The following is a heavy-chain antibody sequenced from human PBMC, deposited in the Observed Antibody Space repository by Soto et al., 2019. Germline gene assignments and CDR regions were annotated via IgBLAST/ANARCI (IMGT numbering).Heavy chain of an antibody. Sequence: PSETLSLTCXVSCGSISSSSSYWVCIRHPPGKGLEWVGSIYYLGNTYYNPSLGSRVTISVDTSKNQFSLKLRSVTAADTAVFYRAGLYPYESSGYHLNYWGQGALVTVSS. CDR2: IYYLGNT. D-gene: IGHD3-22*01. CDR1: CGSISSSSSY. J-gene: IGHJ4*02. V-gene: IGHV4-39*01. CDR3: AGLYPYESSGYHLNY.